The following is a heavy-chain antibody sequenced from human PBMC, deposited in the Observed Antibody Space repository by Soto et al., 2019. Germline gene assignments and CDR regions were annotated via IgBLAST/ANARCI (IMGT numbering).Heavy chain of an antibody. Sequence: QVQLVESGGGVVQPGRSLRLSCAASGFTYSSYGMHWVRQVPGKGLEWVAVISYDGSNKYYADSVKGRFTISRDNSKNTLYLQMNSLRAEDTAVYYCAKDKGGLQFSYYYYGMDVWGQGTTVTVSS. D-gene: IGHD4-4*01. CDR3: AKDKGGLQFSYYYYGMDV. CDR1: GFTYSSYG. J-gene: IGHJ6*02. V-gene: IGHV3-30*18. CDR2: ISYDGSNK.